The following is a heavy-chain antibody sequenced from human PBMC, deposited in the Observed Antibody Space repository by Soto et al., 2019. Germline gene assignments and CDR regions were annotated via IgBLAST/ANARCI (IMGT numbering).Heavy chain of an antibody. V-gene: IGHV1-2*02. CDR2: INPKFGDT. CDR1: GYTFTHQG. J-gene: IGHJ6*02. D-gene: IGHD3-10*02. CDR3: ARNMDYYYGRGSGNGHGV. Sequence: QVHLEQSGAEVKKPGASVKVSCKASGYTFTHQGISWVRQAPGQGLEWMGWINPKFGDTTYAQDFQGRVSMTRDMSISTVYMELSRLTSDDTAIYYCARNMDYYYGRGSGNGHGVWGQGTTVTVFS.